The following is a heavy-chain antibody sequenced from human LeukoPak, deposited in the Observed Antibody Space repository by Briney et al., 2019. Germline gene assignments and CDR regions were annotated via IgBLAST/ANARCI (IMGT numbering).Heavy chain of an antibody. CDR1: GGSISGSSYY. D-gene: IGHD2-8*01. CDR2: IYYSGST. J-gene: IGHJ6*03. Sequence: SETLSLTCTVSGGSISGSSYYWGWIRQPPGKGLEWIGSIYYSGSTYYNPSLKSRVTISVDTSKNQFSLKLSSVTAADTAVYYCAKIYCTNGVCYTNYYYYYMDVWGKGTTVTVSS. V-gene: IGHV4-39*07. CDR3: AKIYCTNGVCYTNYYYYYMDV.